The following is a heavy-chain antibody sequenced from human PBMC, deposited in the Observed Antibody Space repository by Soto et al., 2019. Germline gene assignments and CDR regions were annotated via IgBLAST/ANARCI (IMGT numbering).Heavy chain of an antibody. V-gene: IGHV4-31*03. CDR1: GGSISSGGYY. CDR3: ARDLYSSGWYGSYGMDV. D-gene: IGHD6-19*01. CDR2: IYYSGST. J-gene: IGHJ6*02. Sequence: SETPSGICTVSGGSISSGGYYWSWIRQHPGKGLEWIGYIYYSGSTYYNPSLKSRVTISVDTSKNQFSLKLSSVTAADTAVYYCARDLYSSGWYGSYGMDVWGQVTTVTVPS.